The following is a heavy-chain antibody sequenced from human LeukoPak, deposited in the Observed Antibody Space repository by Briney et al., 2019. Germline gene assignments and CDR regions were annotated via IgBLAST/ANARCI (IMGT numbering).Heavy chain of an antibody. D-gene: IGHD6-19*01. V-gene: IGHV1-18*01. CDR1: GYTFTNYG. J-gene: IGHJ4*02. Sequence: ASVKVSCKASGYTFTNYGISWVRQAPGQGLEWMGWINAKDGDIDYAQNFQGRVSLTTDTSTSTAYMEVRGLKSDDTAVYYCARGLQQWPRDYWGQGTLVTVSS. CDR2: INAKDGDI. CDR3: ARGLQQWPRDY.